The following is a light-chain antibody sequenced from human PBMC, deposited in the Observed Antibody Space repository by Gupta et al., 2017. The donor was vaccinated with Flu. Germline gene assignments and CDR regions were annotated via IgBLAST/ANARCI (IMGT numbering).Light chain of an antibody. CDR1: QSVSSY. CDR2: DAS. Sequence: EILLTHAPATLSLSPGERATLSCRSSQSVSSYLAWYQQKPAQAPRSLIYDASNSATGLPARCSGSGSWTDFTLTISSLVPADFAVYYCQQRSNWPPRFGQGTKLEIK. J-gene: IGKJ2*03. V-gene: IGKV3-11*01. CDR3: QQRSNWPPR.